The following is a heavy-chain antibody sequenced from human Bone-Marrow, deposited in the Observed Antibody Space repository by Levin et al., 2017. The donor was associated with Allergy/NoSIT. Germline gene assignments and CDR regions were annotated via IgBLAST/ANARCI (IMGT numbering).Heavy chain of an antibody. CDR2: ISSTSFYI. J-gene: IGHJ4*02. CDR1: GFTFSAYT. V-gene: IGHV3-21*01. Sequence: PGGSLRLSCAASGFTFSAYTMTWVRQAPGKGLEWVSSISSTSFYIYYADSVQGRFTISRDDAEDSLFLQMNDLRAEDTAVYYCAKALPRGGSVRASYDYWGQGALVTVSS. CDR3: AKALPRGGSVRASYDY. D-gene: IGHD1-26*01.